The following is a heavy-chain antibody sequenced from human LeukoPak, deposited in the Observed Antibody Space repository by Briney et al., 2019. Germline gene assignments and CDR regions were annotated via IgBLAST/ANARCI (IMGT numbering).Heavy chain of an antibody. V-gene: IGHV1-2*04. CDR3: ARSPYSSGRYSSFFDY. Sequence: ASVKVSCKASGYTFTGYYMHWVRQAPGQGLEWMGWINPNSGGTNYAQKFQGWVTMTRDTSISTAYMELSRLRSDDTAVYYCARSPYSSGRYSSFFDYWGQGTLVTVSS. J-gene: IGHJ4*02. CDR1: GYTFTGYY. CDR2: INPNSGGT. D-gene: IGHD6-19*01.